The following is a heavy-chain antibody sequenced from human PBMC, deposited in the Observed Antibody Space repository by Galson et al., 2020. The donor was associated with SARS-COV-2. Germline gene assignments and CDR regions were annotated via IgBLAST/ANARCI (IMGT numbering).Heavy chain of an antibody. CDR3: ARTDTIEYYYGSGTEPLVDY. V-gene: IGHV1-18*01. D-gene: IGHD3-10*01. CDR1: GYTFTSYG. J-gene: IGHJ4*02. Sequence: ASVKVSCKASGYTFTSYGISWVRQAPGQRLEWMGWISAYNDNTKYAQNLQARVTMTTDTSTATAYMELRSLRSDDTAVFYCARTDTIEYYYGSGTEPLVDYWGQGTLVTVSS. CDR2: ISAYNDNT.